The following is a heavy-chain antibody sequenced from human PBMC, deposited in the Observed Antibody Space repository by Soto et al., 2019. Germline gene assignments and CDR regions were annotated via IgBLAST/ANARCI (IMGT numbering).Heavy chain of an antibody. CDR3: ARMGDSSGYSGWFDH. D-gene: IGHD3-22*01. Sequence: EVQMVESGGGLVQPGGSLRLSCAASGFTVSSNYRSWVRQAPGKGLEWVSVIYSGGSTYYADSVKGRFTISRDNSKNTLYLHMNSLRAEDTAVYYCARMGDSSGYSGWFDHWGQGTLVTVSS. CDR2: IYSGGST. CDR1: GFTVSSNY. V-gene: IGHV3-66*01. J-gene: IGHJ5*02.